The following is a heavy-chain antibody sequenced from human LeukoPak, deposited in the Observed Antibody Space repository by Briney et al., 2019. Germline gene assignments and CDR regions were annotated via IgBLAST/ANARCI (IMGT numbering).Heavy chain of an antibody. J-gene: IGHJ4*02. CDR2: ISSSSSYI. CDR1: GFTFSSYS. D-gene: IGHD2-21*02. Sequence: GGSLRLSCAASGFTFSSYSMNWVRQAPGKGLEWVSSISSSSSYIYYADSVKGRFTISRDNAKNSLYLQMNSLRAEDTAVYYCARVIQAYCGGDCYFFDYWGQGTLVTVSS. CDR3: ARVIQAYCGGDCYFFDY. V-gene: IGHV3-21*01.